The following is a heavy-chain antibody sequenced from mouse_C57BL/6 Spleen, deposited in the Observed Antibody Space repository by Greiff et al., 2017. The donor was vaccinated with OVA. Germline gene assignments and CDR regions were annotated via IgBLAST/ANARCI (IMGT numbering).Heavy chain of an antibody. D-gene: IGHD2-4*01. CDR2: IYPRSGNT. Sequence: QVQLQQSGAELARPGASVKLSCKASGYTFTSYGISWVKQRTGQGLEWIGEIYPRSGNTYYNEKFKGKATLTADKSSSTAYMELRSLTSEDSAVYFCARGEYDSPGGAYWGQGTLVTVSA. V-gene: IGHV1-81*01. J-gene: IGHJ3*01. CDR3: ARGEYDSPGGAY. CDR1: GYTFTSYG.